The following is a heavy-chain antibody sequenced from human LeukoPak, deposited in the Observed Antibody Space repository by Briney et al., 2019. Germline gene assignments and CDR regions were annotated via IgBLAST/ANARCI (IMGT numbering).Heavy chain of an antibody. CDR3: ARRIIADSYDAFDI. Sequence: PGGSLRLSCAASGLTFSTYWMTWVRQAPGKGLEWVANIKQDGSEKYYVDSVKGRFTISRDNAKNSLYLQMNSLRAEDTAMYYCARRIIADSYDAFDIWGQGTMVTVSS. CDR1: GLTFSTYW. J-gene: IGHJ3*02. V-gene: IGHV3-7*03. CDR2: IKQDGSEK. D-gene: IGHD6-13*01.